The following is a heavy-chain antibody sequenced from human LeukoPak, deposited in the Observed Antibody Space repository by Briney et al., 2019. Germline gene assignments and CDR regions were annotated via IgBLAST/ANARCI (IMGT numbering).Heavy chain of an antibody. D-gene: IGHD4-17*01. J-gene: IGHJ3*02. CDR1: GFTFSNAW. CDR2: IKSKTDGGTT. Sequence: GGSLRLSCAASGFTFSNAWMSWVRQAPGKGLEWVGRIKSKTDGGTTDYAAPVKGRFTISRDDSKNTRYLQMNSLRAEDTAVYYCAREPFYGDYDAFDIWGQGTMVTVSS. V-gene: IGHV3-15*01. CDR3: AREPFYGDYDAFDI.